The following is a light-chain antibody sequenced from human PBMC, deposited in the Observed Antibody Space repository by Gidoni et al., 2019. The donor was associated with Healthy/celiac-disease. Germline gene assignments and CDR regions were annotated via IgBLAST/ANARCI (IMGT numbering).Light chain of an antibody. CDR3: QQYNNWPPE. V-gene: IGKV3-15*01. CDR1: QSVSSN. J-gene: IGKJ4*01. CDR2: GAS. Sequence: EIVITPSPATLSVSPGERATLSCRASQSVSSNLAWYQQKPGQAPRLLIYGASTRATGIPARFSGSGSGTEFTLTISSLQSEDFAVYYCQQYNNWPPEFXGXTKVEIK.